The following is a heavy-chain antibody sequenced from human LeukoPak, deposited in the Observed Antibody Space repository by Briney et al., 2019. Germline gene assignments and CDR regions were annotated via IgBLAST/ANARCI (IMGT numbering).Heavy chain of an antibody. J-gene: IGHJ5*02. CDR3: ARDDGYCSGGSCYSSWFDP. V-gene: IGHV1-69*06. Sequence: ASVKVSCKASGGTFSSYAISWVRQAPGQGLEWMGGIIPIFGTANYAQKFQGRVTITADKSTSTAYMELSSLRSEDTAVYYCARDDGYCSGGSCYSSWFDPWGQGTLVTVSS. CDR2: IIPIFGTA. CDR1: GGTFSSYA. D-gene: IGHD2-15*01.